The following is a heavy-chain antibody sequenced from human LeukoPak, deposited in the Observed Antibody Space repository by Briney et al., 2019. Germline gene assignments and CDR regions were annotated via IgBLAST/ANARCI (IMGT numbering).Heavy chain of an antibody. CDR2: IPYDGSNK. CDR3: ARAEGYGGELDS. Sequence: GGSLRLSCAASGFTFSTYAMHWVRQAPGKGLEWVAVIPYDGSNKYYADSVRGRFTISRENSKNRLYLQMNSLRAEDTAVYYCARAEGYGGELDSWGQGTLVTVSS. CDR1: GFTFSTYA. V-gene: IGHV3-30*04. J-gene: IGHJ4*02. D-gene: IGHD4-23*01.